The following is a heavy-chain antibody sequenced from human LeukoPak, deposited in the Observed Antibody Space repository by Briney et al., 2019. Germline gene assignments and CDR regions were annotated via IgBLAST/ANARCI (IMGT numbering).Heavy chain of an antibody. J-gene: IGHJ4*02. CDR1: GFTFSSYA. CDR2: ISGSGGST. D-gene: IGHD3-3*01. V-gene: IGHV3-23*01. CDR3: AKEGIDTIFGVVIPYYFDY. Sequence: AGGSLRLSCAASGFTFSSYAMSWVRQAPGKGLEWVSAISGSGGSTYYADSVKGRFTISRDNSKNTLYLQMNSLRAEDTAVYYCAKEGIDTIFGVVIPYYFDYWGQGTLVTVSS.